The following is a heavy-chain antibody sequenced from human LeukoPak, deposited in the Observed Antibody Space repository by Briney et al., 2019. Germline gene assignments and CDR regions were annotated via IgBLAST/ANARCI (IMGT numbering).Heavy chain of an antibody. V-gene: IGHV4-34*01. CDR2: INHSGST. Sequence: PSETLSLTCAVYGGSFSGYYWSWIRQPPGKGLEWIGEINHSGSTNYNPSLKSRVTISVDTSKNQFSLKLSSVTAADTAVYYCARGDGYDISNWFDPWGQGTLVTVSS. D-gene: IGHD3-9*01. CDR3: ARGDGYDISNWFDP. J-gene: IGHJ5*02. CDR1: GGSFSGYY.